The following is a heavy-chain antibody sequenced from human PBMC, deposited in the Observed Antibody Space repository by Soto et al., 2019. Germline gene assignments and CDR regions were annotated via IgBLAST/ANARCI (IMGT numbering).Heavy chain of an antibody. V-gene: IGHV4-4*02. J-gene: IGHJ4*02. Sequence: SETLSLTSAVSGGSIDSRKWWSWVRQPPGKGLEWIGEIYYSGSTNYNPSLKSRVTISVDTSKNQFSLKLSSVTAADTAVYYCARRYGGNFDYWGQGTLVTVSS. CDR1: GGSIDSRKW. CDR2: IYYSGST. D-gene: IGHD1-26*01. CDR3: ARRYGGNFDY.